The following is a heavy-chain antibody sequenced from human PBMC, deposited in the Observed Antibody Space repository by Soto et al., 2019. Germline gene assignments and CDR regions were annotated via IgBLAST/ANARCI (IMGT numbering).Heavy chain of an antibody. CDR1: GYTFTSYG. D-gene: IGHD3-10*01. V-gene: IGHV1-18*01. J-gene: IGHJ4*02. CDR2: ISAYNGNT. Sequence: ASVKVSCRASGYTFTSYGISWVRQAPGQGLEWMGWISAYNGNTNYAQKLQGRVTMTTDTSTSTAYMELRSLRSDDTAVYYCARDPAAWFGELLSIDYWGQGTLVTVSS. CDR3: ARDPAAWFGELLSIDY.